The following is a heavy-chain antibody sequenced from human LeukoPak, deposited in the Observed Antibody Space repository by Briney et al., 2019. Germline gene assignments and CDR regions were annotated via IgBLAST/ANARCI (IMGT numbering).Heavy chain of an antibody. CDR2: IRYDGSNK. CDR1: GFTFSSYG. V-gene: IGHV3-30*02. J-gene: IGHJ4*02. D-gene: IGHD4-17*01. CDR3: ARGVWTVTTNDC. Sequence: GGSLRLSCAASGFTFSSYGMHWVRQAPGKGLEWVAFIRYDGSNKYYADSVKGRFAISRDNSKNTLYLQMNSLRAEDTAVYYCARGVWTVTTNDCWGQGTLVTVSS.